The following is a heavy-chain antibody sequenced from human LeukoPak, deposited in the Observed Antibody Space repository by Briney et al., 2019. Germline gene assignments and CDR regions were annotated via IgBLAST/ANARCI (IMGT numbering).Heavy chain of an antibody. CDR3: ARGVAVSDPWFDP. J-gene: IGHJ5*02. CDR2: ISGSGYDT. D-gene: IGHD2-21*01. CDR1: RFTFTNYA. V-gene: IGHV3-23*01. Sequence: GGSLRLSCAASRFTFTNYAMNWVRQAPGKGLDWVSTISGSGYDTYYADSVKGRFTISRDNSKNTLYLQTNSLRAEDTAVYYCARGVAVSDPWFDPWGQGTLVTVSS.